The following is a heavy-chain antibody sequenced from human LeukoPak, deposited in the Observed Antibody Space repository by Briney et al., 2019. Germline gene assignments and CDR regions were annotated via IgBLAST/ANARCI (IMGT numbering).Heavy chain of an antibody. CDR2: IYYSGST. V-gene: IGHV4-59*01. Sequence: SETLSLTCTVSGGSIGSYYWSWIRQPPGKGLEWIGYIYYSGSTNYNPSLKSRVTISLDTSKNQFSMNLISVAAADTAVYYCAREGAAAAGKLDYWGQGTLVTVSS. CDR1: GGSIGSYY. D-gene: IGHD6-13*01. J-gene: IGHJ4*02. CDR3: AREGAAAAGKLDY.